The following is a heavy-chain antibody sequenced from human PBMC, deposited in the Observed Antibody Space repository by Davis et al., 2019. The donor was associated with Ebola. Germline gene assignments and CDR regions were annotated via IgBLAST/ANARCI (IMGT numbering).Heavy chain of an antibody. Sequence: MPSETLSPTCSVSGGSVSTNNHFWTWMRQPPGKGLEWIGYIYYTGRGNTNYNPSLKSRVTISLDTSKNQFSLRLRSVTAADTAVYYCTRLTTDSSGWYFYGMDVWGKGTTVTVSS. CDR1: GGSVSTNNHF. D-gene: IGHD6-19*01. V-gene: IGHV4-61*01. J-gene: IGHJ6*04. CDR3: TRLTTDSSGWYFYGMDV. CDR2: IYYTGRGNT.